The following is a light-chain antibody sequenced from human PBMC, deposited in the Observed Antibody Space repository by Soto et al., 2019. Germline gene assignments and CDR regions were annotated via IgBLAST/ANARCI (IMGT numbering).Light chain of an antibody. CDR1: QSVDSHY. J-gene: IGKJ2*01. CDR3: QQNVQTPRT. V-gene: IGKV3-20*01. Sequence: EIVLAQSPGTLSLSPGERATLSCRASQSVDSHYLAWYHQRPGQAPRLLISAASRRASGIPDRFSGSGSGTDLTLSISRQEHEDFGMYYCQQNVQTPRTFGQGTKLEIK. CDR2: AAS.